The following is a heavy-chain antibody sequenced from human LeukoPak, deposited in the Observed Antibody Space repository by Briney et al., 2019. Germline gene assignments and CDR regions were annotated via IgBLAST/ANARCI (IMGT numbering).Heavy chain of an antibody. J-gene: IGHJ5*01. Sequence: GGSLRLSCAASGFTFKDYAMHWVRQVPGKGLEWVSGISWSSRASAYADSVKGRFTISRDNAKNSLYLQMNSLRAEDTAVYYSARVLSSTPVRRWGPRNWFDSWGQGTLVTVSS. D-gene: IGHD3-16*01. V-gene: IGHV3-9*01. CDR3: ARVLSSTPVRRWGPRNWFDS. CDR1: GFTFKDYA. CDR2: ISWSSRAS.